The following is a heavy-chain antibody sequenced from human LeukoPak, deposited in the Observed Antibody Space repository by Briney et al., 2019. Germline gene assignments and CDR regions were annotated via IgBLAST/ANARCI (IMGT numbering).Heavy chain of an antibody. CDR1: GFTFSSSG. V-gene: IGHV3-23*01. CDR2: ISGSGDST. D-gene: IGHD2/OR15-2a*01. J-gene: IGHJ3*02. CDR3: ARRLYIVRGAFDI. Sequence: PGGSLRLSCAASGFTFSSSGMSWVRQAPGKGLEWVSAISGSGDSTYYADSVKGRFTISRDNSKNTVHLQMNNLRPEDTAMYFCARRLYIVRGAFDIWGQGTMVTVSS.